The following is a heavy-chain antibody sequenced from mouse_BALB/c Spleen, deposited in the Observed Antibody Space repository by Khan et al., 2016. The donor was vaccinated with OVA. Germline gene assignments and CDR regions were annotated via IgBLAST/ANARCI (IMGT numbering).Heavy chain of an antibody. CDR3: ARSTYRYSFVY. V-gene: IGHV3-8*02. CDR2: IIYTGYT. J-gene: IGHJ3*01. Sequence: EVQLQESGPSLVKPSQTLSLTCSVTGDSITTGYWNWIRKFPGNKLEYMGYIIYTGYTYYNPSLKSRISITRHTSNNQYYLQLNSVTDEDTATDYCARSTYRYSFVYWGQGTLVTVSA. D-gene: IGHD2-14*01. CDR1: GDSITTGY.